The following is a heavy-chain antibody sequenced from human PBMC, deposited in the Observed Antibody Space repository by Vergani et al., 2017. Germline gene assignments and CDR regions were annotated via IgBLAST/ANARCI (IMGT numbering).Heavy chain of an antibody. CDR1: GFSLNTRGVS. D-gene: IGHD1-7*01. V-gene: IGHV2-5*04. J-gene: IGHJ6*03. Sequence: QITLKKSGPTLVKTTQTLTLTCTFSGFSLNTRGVSVAWVRQPPRKALDCLALIYWNDDQHYSTSLNNRVTITKDTSKNQVVLTMTNMDYVDTGTYYCVDRNTECGTTGCFYPFYYSDYMDVWGKGTTVTVSS. CDR2: IYWNDDQ. CDR3: VDRNTECGTTGCFYPFYYSDYMDV.